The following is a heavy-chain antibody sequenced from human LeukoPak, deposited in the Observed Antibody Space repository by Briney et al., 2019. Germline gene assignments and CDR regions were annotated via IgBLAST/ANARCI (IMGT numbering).Heavy chain of an antibody. V-gene: IGHV5-51*01. J-gene: IGHJ4*02. D-gene: IGHD3-16*01. Sequence: GESLKISCKGSGYCFTSYWIGWVRQLPGKGLEWMGINYPGDSDNRYSPSFQGQVTISADKSINTAYLQWVSLKASDTAMYYCAGGGRYDYVWGSYAFDYWGQGTLVTVSS. CDR3: AGGGRYDYVWGSYAFDY. CDR2: NYPGDSDN. CDR1: GYCFTSYW.